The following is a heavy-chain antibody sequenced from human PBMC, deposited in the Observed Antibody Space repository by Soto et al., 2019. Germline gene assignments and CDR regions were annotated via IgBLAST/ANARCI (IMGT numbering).Heavy chain of an antibody. CDR1: GFTFADYA. J-gene: IGHJ5*01. CDR3: ARTPAAMITDRYNWFDS. CDR2: ISYSGDRQ. V-gene: IGHV3-30*01. D-gene: IGHD3-16*01. Sequence: PGGSLRLSCVASGFTFADYAMHWVRRIPGKGLEWVAVISYSGDRQYYAESVKGRFTISRDNSKKTLYLQMFSLTSEDSAVFYCARTPAAMITDRYNWFDSWGPGTQVTGLL.